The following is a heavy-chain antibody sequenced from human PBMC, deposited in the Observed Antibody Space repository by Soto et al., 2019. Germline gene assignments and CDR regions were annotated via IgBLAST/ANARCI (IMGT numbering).Heavy chain of an antibody. V-gene: IGHV3-48*02. D-gene: IGHD4-17*01. CDR1: GFTFSSYS. CDR2: ICSSSSTI. CDR3: ARENYGDYLNWFDP. Sequence: EVQLVESGGGLVQPGGSLRLSCAASGFTFSSYSMNWVRQAPGKGLEWVSYICSSSSTIYYADSVKGRFTISRDNAKNSLYLQMNSLRDEDTAVYYCARENYGDYLNWFDPWDQGTLVTVSS. J-gene: IGHJ5*02.